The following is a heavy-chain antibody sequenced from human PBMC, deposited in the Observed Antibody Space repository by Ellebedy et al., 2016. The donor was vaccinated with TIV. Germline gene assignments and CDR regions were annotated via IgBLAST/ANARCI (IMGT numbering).Heavy chain of an antibody. CDR2: ISYDGSNT. CDR3: ARDPPECRGVNCYSLGMDV. J-gene: IGHJ6*02. CDR1: GFTFSNYA. D-gene: IGHD2-15*01. V-gene: IGHV3-30-3*01. Sequence: GGSLRLSXSASGFTFSNYAMHWVRQAPGKGLEWVAVISYDGSNTFYADSVKGRFTISRDISKNTLYLQMNSLRPEDTALYFCARDPPECRGVNCYSLGMDVWGHGTTVNVSS.